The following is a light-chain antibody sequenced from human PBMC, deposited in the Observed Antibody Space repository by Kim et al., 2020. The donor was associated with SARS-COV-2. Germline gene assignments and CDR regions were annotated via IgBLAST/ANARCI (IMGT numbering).Light chain of an antibody. V-gene: IGKV3-20*01. Sequence: PGERATLYCSASQTVSSSYLAWYQQKPGQAPRLLILGASRRATGIPDRFSGSGSGTDFTLTISRLEPEDFAVYYCQHYGSSPPVTFGGGTKVEIK. CDR2: GAS. CDR1: QTVSSSY. CDR3: QHYGSSPPVT. J-gene: IGKJ4*01.